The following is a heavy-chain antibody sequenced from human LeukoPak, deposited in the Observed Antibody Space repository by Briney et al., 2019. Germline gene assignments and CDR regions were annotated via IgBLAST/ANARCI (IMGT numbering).Heavy chain of an antibody. Sequence: SETLSLTCAVYGGSFSGYYWSWIRQPPGKGLEWIGEINHSGSTNYNPSLKSRVTISVDTSKNQFSLKLSSVTAADTAVYYCARERYWSGYYSYWGQGTLVTVSS. CDR1: GGSFSGYY. J-gene: IGHJ4*02. CDR2: INHSGST. D-gene: IGHD3-3*01. CDR3: ARERYWSGYYSY. V-gene: IGHV4-34*01.